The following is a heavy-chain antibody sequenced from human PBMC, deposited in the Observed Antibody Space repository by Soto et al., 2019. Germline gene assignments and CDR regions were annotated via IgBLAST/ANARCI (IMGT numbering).Heavy chain of an antibody. D-gene: IGHD3-9*01. CDR2: ITYDGDFT. J-gene: IGHJ4*01. Sequence: SLRLSCAASGFTFGHSAMNWVRQAPGNGLEWISTITYDGDFTHYEDSVKGRFTVSRDNSKNILYLEMNNLRVDDTALYYCARDPSTGKADYWGPGTLVTVSS. CDR1: GFTFGHSA. CDR3: ARDPSTGKADY. V-gene: IGHV3-23*01.